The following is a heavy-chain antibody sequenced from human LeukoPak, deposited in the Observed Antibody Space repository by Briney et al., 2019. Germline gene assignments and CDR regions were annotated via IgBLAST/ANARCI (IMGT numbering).Heavy chain of an antibody. CDR2: ISSTSSTI. Sequence: PGGSLRLSCAASGFTFSDYQMNWVRQAPGKGLEWVSYISSTSSTIHYADSVKGRFTISRNNAKNSLYLQMNSLRAEDTAVYYCARLSYPGDYWGQGTLVSVSS. CDR1: GFTFSDYQ. CDR3: ARLSYPGDY. J-gene: IGHJ4*02. V-gene: IGHV3-48*01.